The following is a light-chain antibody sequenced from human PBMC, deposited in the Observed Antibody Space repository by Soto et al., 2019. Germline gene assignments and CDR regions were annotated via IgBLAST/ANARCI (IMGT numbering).Light chain of an antibody. CDR2: EVS. CDR1: SSDVGGYNY. V-gene: IGLV2-14*01. Sequence: QSALTQPASVSGSPGQSITISCTGTSSDVGGYNYVSWYQQHPGKAPKLMIYEVSNRPSGVSNRFSGSKSGNTASLTISGLQDEDEADYYCSSYTSSSTLEVVFGGGTKLTVL. J-gene: IGLJ2*01. CDR3: SSYTSSSTLEVV.